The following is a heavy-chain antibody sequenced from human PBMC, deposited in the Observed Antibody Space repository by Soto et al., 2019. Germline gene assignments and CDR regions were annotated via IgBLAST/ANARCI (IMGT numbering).Heavy chain of an antibody. Sequence: VQLVESGGGVVQPGRSLRLSCVASGFTFSTYGMHWVRQAPGKGLEWVAMTWYDESHKYYADSVKDRFTISRDNSKNTLYLQMNSLRDEDSAVYYCATELNDMQAFDIWGQGTMVTVSS. CDR1: GFTFSTYG. CDR3: ATELNDMQAFDI. D-gene: IGHD1-1*01. V-gene: IGHV3-33*01. CDR2: TWYDESHK. J-gene: IGHJ3*02.